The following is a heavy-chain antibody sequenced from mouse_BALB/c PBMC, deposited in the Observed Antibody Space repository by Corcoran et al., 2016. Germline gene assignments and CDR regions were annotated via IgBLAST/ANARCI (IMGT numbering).Heavy chain of an antibody. D-gene: IGHD3-1*01. Sequence: QIQMVQAGTELKKPGETVKISCKDSGYTLTNYGMNWVKQAPGKGLKWMVWINTYTGEPTYADDFKGRFAFSLETSASTAYLQINNLKNEDMATYFWAGGAQLGLRTFAYWGQGTLVTVSA. CDR2: INTYTGEP. CDR3: AGGAQLGLRTFAY. CDR1: GYTLTNYG. V-gene: IGHV9-1*02. J-gene: IGHJ3*01.